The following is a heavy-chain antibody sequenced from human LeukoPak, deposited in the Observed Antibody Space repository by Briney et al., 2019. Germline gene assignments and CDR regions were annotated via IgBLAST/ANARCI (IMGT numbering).Heavy chain of an antibody. CDR3: AREYYYDSSGGYYYYYGMDV. CDR2: INAGNGNT. V-gene: IGHV1-3*01. J-gene: IGHJ6*02. Sequence: ASVKVSCKASGYTFTTYAMHWVRQAPGQRLEWMGWINAGNGNTKYSQKFQGRVTMTRDTSTSTVYMELSSLRSEDTAVYYCAREYYYDSSGGYYYYYGMDVWGQGTTVTVSS. CDR1: GYTFTTYA. D-gene: IGHD3-22*01.